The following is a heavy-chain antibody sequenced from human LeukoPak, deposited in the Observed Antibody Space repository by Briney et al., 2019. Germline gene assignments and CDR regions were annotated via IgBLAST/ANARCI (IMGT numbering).Heavy chain of an antibody. CDR2: INTNTGNP. J-gene: IGHJ5*02. D-gene: IGHD6-13*01. CDR3: ARERPTPRIAAAGSQPFDP. CDR1: GYTFTGYY. V-gene: IGHV7-4-1*02. Sequence: APVKVSCKASGYTFTGYYMHWVRQAPGQGLEWMGWINTNTGNPTYAQGFTGRFVFSLDTSVSTAYLQISSLKAEGTAVYYCARERPTPRIAAAGSQPFDPWGQGTLVTVSS.